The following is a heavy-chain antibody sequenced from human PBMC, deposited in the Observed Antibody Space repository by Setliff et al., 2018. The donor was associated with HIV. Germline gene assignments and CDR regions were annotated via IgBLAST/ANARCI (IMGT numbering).Heavy chain of an antibody. CDR3: AKDWAASGFDY. CDR2: IDGSGSGT. CDR1: GFTFSNHG. V-gene: IGHV3-23*01. Sequence: PGGSLRLSCAASGFTFSNHGMSWVRQAPGRGLEWVSVIDGSGSGTHYVDAVRGRFTISRDNSKNTLYLQMNSLRAEDTAIYYCAKDWAASGFDYWGQGTLVTVSS. D-gene: IGHD2-15*01. J-gene: IGHJ4*02.